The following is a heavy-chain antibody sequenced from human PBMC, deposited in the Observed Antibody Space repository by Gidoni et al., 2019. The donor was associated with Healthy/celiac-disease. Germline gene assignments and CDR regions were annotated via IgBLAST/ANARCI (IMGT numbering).Heavy chain of an antibody. Sequence: EVQLLESGGGLVQPGGSLRLSCAASGFTFSSYAMSWVRQAPGKGLEWVSAISGSGGSTYYADSVKGRFTISRDNSKNTLYLQMNSLRAEDTAVYYCAKDRAGGLIDPSLGYCSGGSCYRYFDYWGQGTLVTVSS. CDR1: GFTFSSYA. D-gene: IGHD2-15*01. V-gene: IGHV3-23*01. CDR2: ISGSGGST. CDR3: AKDRAGGLIDPSLGYCSGGSCYRYFDY. J-gene: IGHJ4*02.